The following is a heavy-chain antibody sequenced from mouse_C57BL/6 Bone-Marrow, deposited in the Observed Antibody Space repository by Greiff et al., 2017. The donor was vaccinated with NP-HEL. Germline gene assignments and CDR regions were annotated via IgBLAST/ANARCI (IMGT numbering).Heavy chain of an antibody. Sequence: EVQLMESEGGLVQPGSSMKLSCTASGFTFSDYYMAWVRQVPEKGLEWVANINYDGSSTYYLDSLKSRFIISRDNAKNILYLQMSSLKSEDTATYYCAREGLYYEGAMDYWGQGTSVTVSS. CDR3: AREGLYYEGAMDY. D-gene: IGHD1-1*01. CDR1: GFTFSDYY. CDR2: INYDGSST. J-gene: IGHJ4*01. V-gene: IGHV5-16*01.